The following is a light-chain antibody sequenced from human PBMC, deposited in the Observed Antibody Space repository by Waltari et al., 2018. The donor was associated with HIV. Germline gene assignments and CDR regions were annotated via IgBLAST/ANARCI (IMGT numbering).Light chain of an antibody. V-gene: IGKV1-39*01. CDR2: AAS. CDR3: QHSYSTPRT. CDR1: QIIGNY. Sequence: IQLTQSPSSLSSSVGDRVTIPCRARQIIGNYVNWYQQKLGKAPKVLIYAASTLQDGVPARFSGTGYGTDFTLIISSLQREDFATYYCQHSYSTPRTFGQGTKVEIK. J-gene: IGKJ1*01.